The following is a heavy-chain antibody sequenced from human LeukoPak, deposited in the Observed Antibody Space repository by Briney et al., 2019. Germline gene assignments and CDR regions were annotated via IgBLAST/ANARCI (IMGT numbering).Heavy chain of an antibody. J-gene: IGHJ6*04. CDR2: ISGTGATT. CDR3: AKGLIEMVGGGHVGVYYYFGMDV. Sequence: GGSLRLSCAASGFTFSTYGMSWVRQAPGKGLEWVSAISGTGATTYYADSVKGRFTISRDNSENTLYPQMNSLRAEDTAVYYCAKGLIEMVGGGHVGVYYYFGMDVWGKGTTVTVSS. CDR1: GFTFSTYG. V-gene: IGHV3-23*01. D-gene: IGHD3-10*01.